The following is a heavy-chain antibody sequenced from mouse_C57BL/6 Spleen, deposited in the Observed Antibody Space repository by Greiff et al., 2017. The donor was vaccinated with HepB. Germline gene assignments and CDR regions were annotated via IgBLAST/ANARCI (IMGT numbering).Heavy chain of an antibody. CDR3: ARISLCITTVYFDY. Sequence: QVQLKQPGAELVMPGASVKLSCKASGYTFTSYWMHWVKQRPGQGLEWIGKIDPSDSYTNYNQKFKSKSTLTVDKSSSTAYMQLSSLTSEDSAVYDCARISLCITTVYFDYWGPGTTLTVSS. CDR2: IDPSDSYT. D-gene: IGHD1-1*01. V-gene: IGHV1-69*01. J-gene: IGHJ2*01. CDR1: GYTFTSYW.